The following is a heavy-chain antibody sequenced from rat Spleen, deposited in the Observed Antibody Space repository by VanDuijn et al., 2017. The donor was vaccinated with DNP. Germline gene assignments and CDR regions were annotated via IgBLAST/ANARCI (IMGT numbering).Heavy chain of an antibody. V-gene: IGHV3-1*01. D-gene: IGHD3-8*01. CDR3: VRGHPPRGFDY. J-gene: IGHJ2*01. CDR2: INYSGRI. CDR1: DYSITSDY. Sequence: EMQLQESGPGLVKPSQSLSLTCSVTDYSITSDYWGWIRKFPGNKMEWIGHINYSGRISYNPSLTGRISITRDTSKNQFFLQLKSVTTEDTATYYSVRGHPPRGFDYWGQGVMVTVSS.